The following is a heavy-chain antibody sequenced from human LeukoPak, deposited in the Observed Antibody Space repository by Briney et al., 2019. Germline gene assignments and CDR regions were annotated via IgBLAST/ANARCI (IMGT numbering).Heavy chain of an antibody. CDR1: GYTFTGYY. Sequence: ASVKVSCKASGYTFTGYYMHWVRQAPGQGLEWMGWINPNSGGTNYAQKFQGRVTMTRDTSISTAYMELSRLRSDDTAVYYCVRERQGVRYFDWLLYEFDYWGQGTLVTVSS. D-gene: IGHD3-9*01. J-gene: IGHJ4*02. V-gene: IGHV1-2*02. CDR3: VRERQGVRYFDWLLYEFDY. CDR2: INPNSGGT.